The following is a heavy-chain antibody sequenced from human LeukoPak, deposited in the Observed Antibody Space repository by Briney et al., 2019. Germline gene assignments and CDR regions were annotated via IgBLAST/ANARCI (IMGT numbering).Heavy chain of an antibody. CDR3: VKELVGSYVESRGDY. Sequence: PGGSLRLSCAASGFTFSSYAMSWVRQAPGKGLEWVSAISGSGGSTYYADSVKGRFTISRDNSKNTLYLQMNSLRAEDTAVYYCVKELVGSYVESRGDYWGQGTLVTVSS. V-gene: IGHV3-23*01. J-gene: IGHJ4*02. D-gene: IGHD1-26*01. CDR1: GFTFSSYA. CDR2: ISGSGGST.